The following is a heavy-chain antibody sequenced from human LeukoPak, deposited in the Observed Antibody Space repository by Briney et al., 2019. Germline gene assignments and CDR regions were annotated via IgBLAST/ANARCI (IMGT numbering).Heavy chain of an antibody. CDR1: GYTFTGYY. V-gene: IGHV1-2*02. Sequence: GASVKVSCKASGYTFTGYYMHWVRQAPGQGLEWMGWINPNSGGTNYAQKFEGRVTMTRDTSISTAYMELSRLRSDDTAVYYCARRGIVVVPAAIPGDYYYYMDVWGKGTTVTVSS. CDR3: ARRGIVVVPAAIPGDYYYYMDV. D-gene: IGHD2-2*01. J-gene: IGHJ6*03. CDR2: INPNSGGT.